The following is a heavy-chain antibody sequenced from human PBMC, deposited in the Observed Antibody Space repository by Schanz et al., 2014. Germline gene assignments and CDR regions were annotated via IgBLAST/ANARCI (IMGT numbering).Heavy chain of an antibody. Sequence: EVQLVESGGGLVQPGGSLRLSCVASGFIFSSYNMNWVRQSPGKGPEWFSAISGSGRDTYYADSVKGRFTTSRDNSKNTMYLQMNSLRAEDTAVYYCVKDLQRELLRDDHYYGMDVWGQGTTVTVSS. J-gene: IGHJ6*02. CDR3: VKDLQRELLRDDHYYGMDV. CDR2: ISGSGRDT. V-gene: IGHV3-23*04. CDR1: GFIFSSYN. D-gene: IGHD1-26*01.